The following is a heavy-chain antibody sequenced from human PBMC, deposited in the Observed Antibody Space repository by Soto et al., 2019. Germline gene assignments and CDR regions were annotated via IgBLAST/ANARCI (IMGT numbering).Heavy chain of an antibody. D-gene: IGHD6-6*01. CDR3: ARDPATAYSSSSFDY. Sequence: GASVKVSCKASGYTFTTSGITWVRQAPGQGLEWMGWISAYDGNTNYAQKLQGRVSMTTDSSTSTAYMELRSLRSDDTAVYYCARDPATAYSSSSFDYWGQGTLVTVSS. CDR2: ISAYDGNT. J-gene: IGHJ4*02. CDR1: GYTFTTSG. V-gene: IGHV1-18*04.